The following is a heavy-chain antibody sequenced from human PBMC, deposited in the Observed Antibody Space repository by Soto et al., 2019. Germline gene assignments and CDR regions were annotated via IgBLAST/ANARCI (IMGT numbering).Heavy chain of an antibody. J-gene: IGHJ3*02. V-gene: IGHV4-31*03. D-gene: IGHD3-22*01. CDR2: IYYSGST. CDR1: GGSISSGDYY. Sequence: PSETLSLTCTVSGGSISSGDYYWSWIRQPPGKGLEWIGYIYYSGSTYYNPSLKSRVTISVDTSKNQFSLKLSSVTAADTAVYYCATASSYDSSGYYLAWAFDIWGQGTMVTVSS. CDR3: ATASSYDSSGYYLAWAFDI.